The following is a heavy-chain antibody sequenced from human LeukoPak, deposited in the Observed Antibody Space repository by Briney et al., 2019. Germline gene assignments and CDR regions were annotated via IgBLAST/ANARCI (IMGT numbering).Heavy chain of an antibody. V-gene: IGHV4-59*01. CDR2: IYYSGST. CDR3: ARTNDYSKYWYFDL. Sequence: SETLSLTCTVSGGSISSYYWSWIRQPPGKGLEWIGYIYYSGSTNYNPSLRSRVTISVDTSKNQFSLKLSSVTAADTAVYYCARTNDYSKYWYFDLWGRGTLVTVSS. CDR1: GGSISSYY. J-gene: IGHJ2*01. D-gene: IGHD4-11*01.